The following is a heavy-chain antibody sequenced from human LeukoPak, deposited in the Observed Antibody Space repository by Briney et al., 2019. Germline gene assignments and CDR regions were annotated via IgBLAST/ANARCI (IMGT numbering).Heavy chain of an antibody. Sequence: GGSLRLSCAASGFTFSSYAMHWVRQAPGKGLEWVAVIWYDGSHKYYADSVKGRFTISRDNSKNTLYLQMNSLRAEDTAVYYCAKEGEQEEFDYWGQGTLVTVSS. D-gene: IGHD1-26*01. CDR3: AKEGEQEEFDY. CDR1: GFTFSSYA. CDR2: IWYDGSHK. J-gene: IGHJ4*02. V-gene: IGHV3-30*02.